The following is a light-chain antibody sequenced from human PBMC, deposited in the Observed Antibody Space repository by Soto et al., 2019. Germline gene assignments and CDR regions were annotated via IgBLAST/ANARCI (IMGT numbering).Light chain of an antibody. CDR3: AAWDDSLNGRGV. Sequence: QSVLTQPPSASGTPGQRVTISCSGSSSNIGSNTVNWYQHLPGTAPKLLIYSNNQRPSGVPDRFSGSRSGTSASLAISGLQSEDEGDYYCAAWDDSLNGRGVFGGGTKLTVL. J-gene: IGLJ3*02. CDR2: SNN. CDR1: SSNIGSNT. V-gene: IGLV1-44*01.